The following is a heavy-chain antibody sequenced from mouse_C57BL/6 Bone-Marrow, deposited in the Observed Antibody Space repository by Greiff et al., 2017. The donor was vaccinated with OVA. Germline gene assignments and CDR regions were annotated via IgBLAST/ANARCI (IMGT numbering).Heavy chain of an antibody. J-gene: IGHJ2*01. CDR2: ISDGGSYT. D-gene: IGHD2-1*01. CDR3: ARVIYYGPYYFDY. Sequence: EVKLMESGGGLVKPGGSQKLSCAASGFTFSSYAMSWVRQTPEKRLEWVATISDGGSYTYYPDNVKGRFTISRDNAKNNLYLQMSHLKSEDTAMYYCARVIYYGPYYFDYWGQGTTLTVSS. CDR1: GFTFSSYA. V-gene: IGHV5-4*03.